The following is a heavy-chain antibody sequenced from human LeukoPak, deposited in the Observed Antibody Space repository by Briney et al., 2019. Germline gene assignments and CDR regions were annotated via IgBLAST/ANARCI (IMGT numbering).Heavy chain of an antibody. Sequence: PETLSLTCTVSGGSISSSSYYWGWIRQPPGKGLEWIGSIYYSGSTYYKPSLKSRVTISVDTSKNQFSLKLSSVTAADTAVYYCARHATYYSYYYMDVWGKGTTVTVSS. J-gene: IGHJ6*03. CDR1: GGSISSSSYY. CDR2: IYYSGST. CDR3: ARHATYYSYYYMDV. V-gene: IGHV4-39*01.